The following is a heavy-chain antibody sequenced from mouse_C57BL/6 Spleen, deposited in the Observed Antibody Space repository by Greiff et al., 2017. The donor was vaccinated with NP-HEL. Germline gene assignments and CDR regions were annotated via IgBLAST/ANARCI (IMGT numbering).Heavy chain of an antibody. CDR3: ARSGPYYFDY. Sequence: VQLVESGPELVKPGASVKISCKASGYAFSSSWMNWVKQRPGKGLEWIGRIYPGDGDTNYNGKFKGKATLTADKSSSTAYMQLSSLTSEDSAVYFCARSGPYYFDYWGQGTTLTVSS. CDR1: GYAFSSSW. V-gene: IGHV1-82*01. CDR2: IYPGDGDT. J-gene: IGHJ2*01. D-gene: IGHD3-1*01.